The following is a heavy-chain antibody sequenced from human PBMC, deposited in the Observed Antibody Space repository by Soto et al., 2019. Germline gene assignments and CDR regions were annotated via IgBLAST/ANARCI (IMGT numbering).Heavy chain of an antibody. Sequence: QVQLVQSGAEVKKPGSSVKVSCEASGGSVSSYTLSWVRQAPGQGLEWMGRIIPILGRANYAQKFQDRVTITADKSTSTAYMELSSLRSEDTVVYFCAGDSGYSNYAFDFWGQGTLITVSS. D-gene: IGHD4-4*01. V-gene: IGHV1-69*08. J-gene: IGHJ4*02. CDR3: AGDSGYSNYAFDF. CDR2: IIPILGRA. CDR1: GGSVSSYT.